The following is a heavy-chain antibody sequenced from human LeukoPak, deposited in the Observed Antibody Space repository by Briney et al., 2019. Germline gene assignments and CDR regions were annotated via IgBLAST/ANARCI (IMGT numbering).Heavy chain of an antibody. CDR3: ARARVFGYGDYNFSHYYYYMDV. Sequence: VASVKVSCKASGGTFSSYAISWVRQAPGQGLEWMGGIIPILGTANYAQKFQGRVTITADESTSTAYMELSSLRSEDTAVYYCARARVFGYGDYNFSHYYYYMDVWGKGTTVTISS. CDR1: GGTFSSYA. CDR2: IIPILGTA. J-gene: IGHJ6*03. V-gene: IGHV1-69*13. D-gene: IGHD4-17*01.